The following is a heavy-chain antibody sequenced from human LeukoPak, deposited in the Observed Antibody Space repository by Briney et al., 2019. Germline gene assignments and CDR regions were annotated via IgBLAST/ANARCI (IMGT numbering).Heavy chain of an antibody. V-gene: IGHV4-39*07. CDR2: IYYTGNT. D-gene: IGHD3-10*01. CDR1: GDSIIGYY. J-gene: IGHJ3*02. Sequence: PSETLSRTCSVSGDSIIGYYWGWIRQPPRKGLEWMGNIYYTGNTYYNSSLKSRVPIYLDTSKNQFSLKVISMTAADTAAYYCTKSDGYGLTRICGRGTLATVPS. CDR3: TKSDGYGLTRI.